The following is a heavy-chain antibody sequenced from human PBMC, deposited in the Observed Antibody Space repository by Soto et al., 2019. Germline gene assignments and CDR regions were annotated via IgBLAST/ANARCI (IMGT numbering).Heavy chain of an antibody. CDR3: ARGLQVYGTYYFDH. J-gene: IGHJ4*02. V-gene: IGHV4-61*01. Sequence: QVQLQESGPRLVKPSGTLSLTCTVSADSLTRGSYYCTWIRQPPGKGLEWIGEIYFSGETKYNPSLNSRASISIDTSRNQFSLRLTSVSAADTAGYFCARGLQVYGTYYFDHWGQGILVTVSS. D-gene: IGHD2-8*01. CDR1: ADSLTRGSYY. CDR2: IYFSGET.